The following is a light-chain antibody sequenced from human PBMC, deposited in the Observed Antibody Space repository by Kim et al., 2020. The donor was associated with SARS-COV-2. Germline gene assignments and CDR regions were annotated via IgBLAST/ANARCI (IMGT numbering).Light chain of an antibody. Sequence: ASVGDRVTITCRASQSISNYLHWYQQKPGKAPKLLIFATSTLQSGVPSRFSGSGFGTEFTLTISSLQPEDFATYYCQQSSGTPITFGQETRLEIK. J-gene: IGKJ5*01. V-gene: IGKV1-39*01. CDR1: QSISNY. CDR3: QQSSGTPIT. CDR2: ATS.